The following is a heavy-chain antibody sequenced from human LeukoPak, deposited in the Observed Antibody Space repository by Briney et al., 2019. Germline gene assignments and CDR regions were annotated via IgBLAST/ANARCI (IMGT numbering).Heavy chain of an antibody. J-gene: IGHJ4*02. V-gene: IGHV4-59*08. Sequence: SETLSLTCSVPGGSISRYYWRWIRQPPGKGLEWIGYIYYSGSTNYNPSLKSRVTISVDTSKNQFSLKLSSVSAADTAVYYCAAYEFYDSICYYTEYWGQGTLVTVSS. CDR1: GGSISRYY. D-gene: IGHD3-22*01. CDR3: AAYEFYDSICYYTEY. CDR2: IYYSGST.